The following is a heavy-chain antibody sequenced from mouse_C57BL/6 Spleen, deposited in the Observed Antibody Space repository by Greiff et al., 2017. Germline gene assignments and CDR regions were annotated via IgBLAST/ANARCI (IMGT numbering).Heavy chain of an antibody. CDR2: IYPRSGNT. Sequence: QVQLQQSGAELARPGASVKLSCKASGYTFTSYGISWVKQRTGQGLEWIGEIYPRSGNTYYNEKFKGKATLTADKSSSTAYMELRSLTSEDSAVYFCAREGGRDAWFAYWAKGLWSLSLQ. J-gene: IGHJ3*01. CDR1: GYTFTSYG. CDR3: AREGGRDAWFAY. D-gene: IGHD3-3*01. V-gene: IGHV1-81*01.